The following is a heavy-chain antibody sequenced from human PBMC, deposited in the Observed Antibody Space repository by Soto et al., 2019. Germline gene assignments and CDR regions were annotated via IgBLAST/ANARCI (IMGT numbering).Heavy chain of an antibody. CDR2: IYYSGST. D-gene: IGHD3-3*01. CDR1: GGSISSYY. V-gene: IGHV4-59*08. CDR3: ARGENYDFWSGYHPPYYYMDV. Sequence: PSETLSLTCTVSGGSISSYYWSWIRQPPGKGLEWIGYIYYSGSTNYNPSLKSRVTISVDTSKNQFSLKLSSVTAADTAVYYCARGENYDFWSGYHPPYYYMDVWGKGTTVTVSS. J-gene: IGHJ6*03.